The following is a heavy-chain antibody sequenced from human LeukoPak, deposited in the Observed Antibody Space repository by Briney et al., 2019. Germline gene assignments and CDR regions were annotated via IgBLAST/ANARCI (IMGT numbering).Heavy chain of an antibody. CDR1: GYSISSGYY. Sequence: SETLSLTCAVSGYSISSGYYWGWIRQPPGKGLEWIGSIYHSGSTYYNPSLKSRVTISVDTSKNQFSLKLSSVTAADTAVYYCAGSSPPYTVVTPEVTFDIWGQGTMVTVSS. J-gene: IGHJ3*02. D-gene: IGHD4-23*01. CDR3: AGSSPPYTVVTPEVTFDI. CDR2: IYHSGST. V-gene: IGHV4-38-2*01.